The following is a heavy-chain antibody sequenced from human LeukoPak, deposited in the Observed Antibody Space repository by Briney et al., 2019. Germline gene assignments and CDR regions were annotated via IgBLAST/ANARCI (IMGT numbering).Heavy chain of an antibody. D-gene: IGHD6-19*01. Sequence: PPETLSLTCTVSGYSISSGYYWGWIRQPPGKGLEWIGSIYHSGSTYYNPSLKSRVTISVDTSKNQFSLKLSSVTAADTAVYYCARDRWLGRDAFDIWGQGTMVTVSS. CDR3: ARDRWLGRDAFDI. CDR1: GYSISSGYY. CDR2: IYHSGST. V-gene: IGHV4-38-2*02. J-gene: IGHJ3*02.